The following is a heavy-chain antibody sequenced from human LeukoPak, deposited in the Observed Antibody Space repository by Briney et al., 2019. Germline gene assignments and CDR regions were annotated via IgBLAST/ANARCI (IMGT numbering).Heavy chain of an antibody. J-gene: IGHJ1*01. D-gene: IGHD3-22*01. CDR2: ISGSGGST. V-gene: IGHV3-23*01. CDR1: GFTFSSYA. Sequence: GGSLRLSCTASGFTFSSYAMSWVRQAPGKGLEWVSAISGSGGSTNYADSVKGRFTISRDNSKNTLYLQMNSLRAEDTAVYYCAKTTLTYYYDSSGYSNAEYFQHWGQGTLVTVSS. CDR3: AKTTLTYYYDSSGYSNAEYFQH.